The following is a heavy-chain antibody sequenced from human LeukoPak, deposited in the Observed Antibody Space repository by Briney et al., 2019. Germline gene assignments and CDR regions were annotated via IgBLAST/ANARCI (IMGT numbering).Heavy chain of an antibody. D-gene: IGHD2-21*02. J-gene: IGHJ4*02. CDR2: IYSGGNT. V-gene: IGHV3-53*01. CDR3: ARGTVTAPGY. CDR1: GFSVSNTY. Sequence: PSGGSLRLSCAASGFSVSNTYMSWVRQAPGKGLEWVSIIYSGGNTYYADSVKGRFTISRDNSKNTLYLQMNRLRPEDTAVYYCARGTVTAPGYWGQGTLVTVSS.